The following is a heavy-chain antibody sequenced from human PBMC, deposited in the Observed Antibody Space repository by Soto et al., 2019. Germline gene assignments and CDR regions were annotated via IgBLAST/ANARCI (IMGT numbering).Heavy chain of an antibody. J-gene: IGHJ4*02. D-gene: IGHD3-10*01. CDR2: ISDGGTKK. Sequence: QVQLVESGGGVVQPGRSLRLSCAASGFSFSKYGMHWVRQAPGKGLEWVAGISDGGTKKYYGDSVKGRFTISRDNSKNTLYLQMDSLGADHTAIYYCATEFWETGGDYCDWVGEGTLVPVSS. V-gene: IGHV3-30*03. CDR3: ATEFWETGGDYCDW. CDR1: GFSFSKYG.